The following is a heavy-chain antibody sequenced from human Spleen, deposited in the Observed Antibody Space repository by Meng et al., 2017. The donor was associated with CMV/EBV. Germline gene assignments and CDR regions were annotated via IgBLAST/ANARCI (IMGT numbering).Heavy chain of an antibody. D-gene: IGHD1-20*01. CDR3: ARVRNWNDLPLYYYYYGMDV. CDR1: TSYG. V-gene: IGHV1-18*01. J-gene: IGHJ6*02. CDR2: ISAYNGNT. Sequence: TSYGISWVRQAPGQGLEWMGWISAYNGNTNYAQKLQGRVTMTTDTSTSTAYMELRSLRSDDTAVYYCARVRNWNDLPLYYYYYGMDVWGQGTTVTVSS.